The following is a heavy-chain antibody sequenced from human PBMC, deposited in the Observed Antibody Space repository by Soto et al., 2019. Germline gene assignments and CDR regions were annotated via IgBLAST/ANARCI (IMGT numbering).Heavy chain of an antibody. J-gene: IGHJ6*02. V-gene: IGHV1-69*13. CDR1: GGTFSSYA. D-gene: IGHD2-2*01. CDR2: IIPIFGTA. Sequence: VASVKVSCKASGGTFSSYAISWVRQAPGQGLEWMGGIIPIFGTANYAQKFQGRVTITADESTSTAYMELSSLRSEGTAVYYCARVVVPAATDYYYYGMDVWGQGTTVTVSS. CDR3: ARVVVPAATDYYYYGMDV.